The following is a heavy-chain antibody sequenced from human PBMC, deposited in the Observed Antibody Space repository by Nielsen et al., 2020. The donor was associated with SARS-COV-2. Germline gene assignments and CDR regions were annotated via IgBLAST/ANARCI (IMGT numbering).Heavy chain of an antibody. CDR2: IKQDGSEK. J-gene: IGHJ4*02. V-gene: IGHV3-7*03. D-gene: IGHD3-3*01. CDR3: ARGRLRFLEWLTHFDY. Sequence: GGSLRLSCAASGFTFSSYWMSWVRQAPGKGLEWVANIKQDGSEKYYVDSVKGRFTISRDNAKNSLYLQMNSLRAEDTAVYYRARGRLRFLEWLTHFDYWGQGTLVTVSS. CDR1: GFTFSSYW.